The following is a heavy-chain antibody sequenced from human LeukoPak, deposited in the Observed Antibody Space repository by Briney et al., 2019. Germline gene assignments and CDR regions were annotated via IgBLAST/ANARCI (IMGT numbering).Heavy chain of an antibody. CDR2: IRYDGNNK. CDR3: ARGGYYGSGRYYFDS. CDR1: GFTFSNYC. J-gene: IGHJ4*02. Sequence: GGSLRLSCGASGFTFSNYCMLWVRQAPGKGLEWVAFIRYDGNNKLYADSMKGRFTISRDNAKNTLHTQMNSLRAEDTAVYYCARGGYYGSGRYYFDSWGQGTLVTVSS. D-gene: IGHD3-3*01. V-gene: IGHV3-30*02.